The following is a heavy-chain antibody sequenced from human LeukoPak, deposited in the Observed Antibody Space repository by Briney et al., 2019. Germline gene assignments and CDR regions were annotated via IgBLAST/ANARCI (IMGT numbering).Heavy chain of an antibody. CDR3: VRDGGVSGYDLLDY. D-gene: IGHD5-12*01. Sequence: GGSLRLSCAASGFTFSNYWMTWVRQAPGKGLEWVAHINQDGSKEYYMDSVKARFTISRDNAKNSLSLQKNSLRAEDTAVYYCVRDGGVSGYDLLDYWGQGTLVTVSS. V-gene: IGHV3-7*01. J-gene: IGHJ4*02. CDR2: INQDGSKE. CDR1: GFTFSNYW.